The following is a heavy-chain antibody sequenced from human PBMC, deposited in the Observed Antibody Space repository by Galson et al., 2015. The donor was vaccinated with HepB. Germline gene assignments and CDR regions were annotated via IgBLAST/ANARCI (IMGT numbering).Heavy chain of an antibody. J-gene: IGHJ4*02. CDR1: GYSFTSYW. V-gene: IGHV5-10-1*01. CDR3: ASLTYYYDSSGYYGWGYFDY. Sequence: GAEVKKPGESLRISCKGSGYSFTSYWISWVRQMPGKGLEWMGRIDPSDSYTNYSPSFQGHVTISADKSISTAYLQWSSLKASDTAMYYCASLTYYYDSSGYYGWGYFDYWGQGTLVTVSS. CDR2: IDPSDSYT. D-gene: IGHD3-22*01.